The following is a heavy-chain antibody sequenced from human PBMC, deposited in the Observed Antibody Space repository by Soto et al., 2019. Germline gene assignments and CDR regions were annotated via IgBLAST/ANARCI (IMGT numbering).Heavy chain of an antibody. CDR3: ARAPYSSSSFFFDY. CDR2: INPNSGGT. J-gene: IGHJ4*02. D-gene: IGHD6-6*01. Sequence: ASVKVSCKASGYTFTGYYMHWVRQAPGQGLEWMGWINPNSGGTNYAQKFQGRVTMTWDTSTTTVYMELSSLRSDDTAVYYCARAPYSSSSFFFDYWGQGTPVTVSS. V-gene: IGHV1-2*02. CDR1: GYTFTGYY.